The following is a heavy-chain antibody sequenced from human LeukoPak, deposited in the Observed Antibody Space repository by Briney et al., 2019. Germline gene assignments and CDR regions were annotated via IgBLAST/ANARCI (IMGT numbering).Heavy chain of an antibody. Sequence: PGGSLRLSCAASGFTFNNAWMNWVRQAPGKGLEWVGRIKSKTDGGTIDYAAPVKGRFNMSRDDSKNTLYLQMNSLKTEDTAVYYCSTKREGAAAFDYWGQGTLVTVSS. D-gene: IGHD1-26*01. J-gene: IGHJ4*02. CDR2: IKSKTDGGTI. CDR3: STKREGAAAFDY. V-gene: IGHV3-15*07. CDR1: GFTFNNAW.